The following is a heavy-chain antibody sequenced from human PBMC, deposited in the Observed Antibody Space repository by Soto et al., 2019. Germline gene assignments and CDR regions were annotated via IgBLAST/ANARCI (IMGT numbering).Heavy chain of an antibody. J-gene: IGHJ4*02. Sequence: ASVKVSCKASGGTFSSYAISWVRQAPGQGLEWMGGIIPIFGTANYAQKFQGRVTITADESTSTAYMELSSLRSEDTAVYYCARDLGYYDSSGYFGYFDYWGQGTLVTVSS. CDR2: IIPIFGTA. D-gene: IGHD3-22*01. CDR3: ARDLGYYDSSGYFGYFDY. V-gene: IGHV1-69*13. CDR1: GGTFSSYA.